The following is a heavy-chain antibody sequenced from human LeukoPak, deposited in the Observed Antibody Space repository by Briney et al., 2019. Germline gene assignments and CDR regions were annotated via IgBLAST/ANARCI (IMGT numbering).Heavy chain of an antibody. Sequence: SETLSLTCTVSGGSISSYYWSWIRQSPGKGLEWIGYTSYSGTTNYNPSLKSRVTISVAPSKNQFSLKLRSVTAPDTAMYYCARDRGNYFDYWGQGTLVTVSS. CDR3: ARDRGNYFDY. D-gene: IGHD6-13*01. CDR2: TSYSGTT. V-gene: IGHV4-59*01. J-gene: IGHJ4*02. CDR1: GGSISSYY.